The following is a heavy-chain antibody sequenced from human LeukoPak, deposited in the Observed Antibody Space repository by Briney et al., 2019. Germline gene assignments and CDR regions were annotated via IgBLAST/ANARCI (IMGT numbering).Heavy chain of an antibody. CDR3: ARWVDYDFWSGSFDY. V-gene: IGHV1-18*01. CDR2: ISAYNGNT. CDR1: GYTFTSYG. Sequence: GASVKVSCKASGYTFTSYGISWVRQAPGQGLEWMGWISAYNGNTNYAQKLQGRVTMTTDTSTSTAYMELRSLRSDDTAVYYCARWVDYDFWSGSFDYWGQGTLVTVSS. D-gene: IGHD3-3*01. J-gene: IGHJ4*02.